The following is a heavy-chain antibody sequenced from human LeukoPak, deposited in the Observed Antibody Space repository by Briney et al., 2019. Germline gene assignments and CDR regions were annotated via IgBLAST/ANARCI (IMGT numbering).Heavy chain of an antibody. J-gene: IGHJ4*02. V-gene: IGHV1-46*04. D-gene: IGHD1-26*01. Sequence: ASVKVSCKATGYIFTNYYIYWVRQAPGQGLEWVGIINPSGGSTSYTQKLQGRVTMTRDMSTSTVYMELSSLRSEDAAVYYCARGEVGATTYFDYWGQGTLVTVSS. CDR3: ARGEVGATTYFDY. CDR1: GYIFTNYY. CDR2: INPSGGST.